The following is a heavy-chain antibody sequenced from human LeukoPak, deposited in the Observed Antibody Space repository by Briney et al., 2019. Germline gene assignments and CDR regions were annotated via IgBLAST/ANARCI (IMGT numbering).Heavy chain of an antibody. CDR2: ISSSSTM. Sequence: LPGGSLRLSCAASGFTFSSYGMTWVRQAPGKGLEWVSYISSSSTMYYADSVKGRFTISRDNAKNSLYLQMNSLTDDDTAVYYCANYDFWTGYSKGYWGQGTLVTVSS. J-gene: IGHJ4*02. CDR1: GFTFSSYG. V-gene: IGHV3-48*02. D-gene: IGHD3-3*01. CDR3: ANYDFWTGYSKGY.